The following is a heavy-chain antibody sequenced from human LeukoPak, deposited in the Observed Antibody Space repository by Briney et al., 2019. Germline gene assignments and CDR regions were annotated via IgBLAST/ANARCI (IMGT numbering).Heavy chain of an antibody. Sequence: SVKVSCKASGGTFSSYAISWVRQAPGQGLEWMGRIIPILGIANYAQKFQGRVTITADKSTSTAYMERSSLRSEDTAVYYCASPGTTYAFDYWGQGTLVTVSS. CDR1: GGTFSSYA. J-gene: IGHJ4*02. D-gene: IGHD4-11*01. CDR2: IIPILGIA. CDR3: ASPGTTYAFDY. V-gene: IGHV1-69*04.